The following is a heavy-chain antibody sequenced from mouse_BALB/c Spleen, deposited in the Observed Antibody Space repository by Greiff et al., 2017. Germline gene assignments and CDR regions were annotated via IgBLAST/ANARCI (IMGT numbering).Heavy chain of an antibody. CDR2: ISSGSSTI. CDR3: AREGAHDYDYAMDY. J-gene: IGHJ4*01. D-gene: IGHD2-4*01. V-gene: IGHV5-17*02. CDR1: GFTFSSFG. Sequence: EVQVVESGGGLVQPGGSRKLSCAASGFTFSSFGMHWVRQAPEKGLEWVAYISSGSSTIYYADTVNGRFTISRDNPKNTLFLQMTSLRSEDTAMYYCAREGAHDYDYAMDYWGQGTSVTVSA.